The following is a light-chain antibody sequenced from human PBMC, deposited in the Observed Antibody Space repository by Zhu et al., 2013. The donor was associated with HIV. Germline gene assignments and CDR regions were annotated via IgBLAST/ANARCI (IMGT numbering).Light chain of an antibody. V-gene: IGKV2-29*03. CDR2: DVS. CDR3: MQDAQDPLFT. J-gene: IGKJ3*01. Sequence: DIVMTQTPLSLSVTPGQPASISCKSSQSLLYSDGKTHYFYWYLQRPGQSPQLLIYDVSNRFSGVPDRFSGSGSGTDFTLKISRVEAEDFGVYYCMQDAQDPLFTFGPGTKVDIK. CDR1: QSLLYSDGKTHY.